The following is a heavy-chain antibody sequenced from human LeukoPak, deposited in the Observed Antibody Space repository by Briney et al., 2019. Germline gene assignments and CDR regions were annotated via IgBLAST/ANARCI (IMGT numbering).Heavy chain of an antibody. CDR2: INPNSGGT. D-gene: IGHD3-22*01. CDR3: ARDGPRSGYYNGDFDY. Sequence: ASVKVSCKASGYTFTGYYMHWVRQAPGLGLEWMGWINPNSGGTNYAQKFQGRVTMTRDTSISTAYMELSRLRSDDTAVYYCARDGPRSGYYNGDFDYWGQGTLVTVSS. CDR1: GYTFTGYY. J-gene: IGHJ4*02. V-gene: IGHV1-2*02.